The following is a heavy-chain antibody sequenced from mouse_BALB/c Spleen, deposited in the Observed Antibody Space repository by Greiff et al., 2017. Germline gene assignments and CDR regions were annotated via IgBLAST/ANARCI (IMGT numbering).Heavy chain of an antibody. D-gene: IGHD1-1*01. CDR1: GFSLTSYG. CDR2: IWAGGST. CDR3: ARDTEGFAY. J-gene: IGHJ3*01. V-gene: IGHV2-9*02. Sequence: QVQLKESGPGLVAPSQSLSITCTVSGFSLTSYGVHWVRQPPGKGLEWLGVIWAGGSTNYNSALMSRLSISKDNSKSQVFLKMNSLQTDDTAIYYCARDTEGFAYWGQGTLVTVSA.